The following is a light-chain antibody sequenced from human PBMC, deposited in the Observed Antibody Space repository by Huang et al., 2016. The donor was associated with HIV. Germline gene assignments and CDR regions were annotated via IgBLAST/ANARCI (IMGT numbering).Light chain of an antibody. J-gene: IGKJ4*01. CDR1: QTVSNY. CDR3: QQRYNWPT. CDR2: DAS. V-gene: IGKV3-11*01. Sequence: EIVLTQSPASLSLSPGESATLSCRASQTVSNYLACYQHKPGQAPRLLLYDASNRATGIPVSFSGSGSGTDFTLTIDGLESEDVAVYYCQQRYNWPTFGGGTKVEIK.